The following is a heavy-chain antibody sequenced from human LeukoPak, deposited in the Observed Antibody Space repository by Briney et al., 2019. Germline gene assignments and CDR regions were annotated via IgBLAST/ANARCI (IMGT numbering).Heavy chain of an antibody. Sequence: GGSLRLSCAASAFTFNTYAMSWVRQAPGKGLEWVSGISGSGTNTYYADSVKGRFTISRDNSKNTLYLQMNSLRAEDTAVYYCAHSSVVVISRNYFDYWGQGTLVTVSS. CDR1: AFTFNTYA. V-gene: IGHV3-23*01. CDR3: AHSSVVVISRNYFDY. CDR2: ISGSGTNT. J-gene: IGHJ4*02. D-gene: IGHD3-22*01.